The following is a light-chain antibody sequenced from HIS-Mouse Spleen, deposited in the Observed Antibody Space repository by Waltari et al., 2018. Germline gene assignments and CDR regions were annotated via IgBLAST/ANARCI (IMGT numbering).Light chain of an antibody. Sequence: QSALTPPASVSGSPGQSITISCTGTSSDVGGYKYVSWYQQHPGKAPKLMIYDVSNRPSGVSNRFSGSKSGNTASLTISGLQAEDEADYYCSSYTSSSFNVVFGGGTKLTVL. CDR1: SSDVGGYKY. J-gene: IGLJ2*01. CDR3: SSYTSSSFNVV. V-gene: IGLV2-14*03. CDR2: DVS.